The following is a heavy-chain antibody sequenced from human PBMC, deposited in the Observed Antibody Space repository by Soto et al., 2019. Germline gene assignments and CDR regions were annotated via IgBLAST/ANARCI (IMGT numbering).Heavy chain of an antibody. D-gene: IGHD6-13*01. CDR3: AKLYHRNLRSSWDVDFGMHV. CDR1: GFTFSSYG. Sequence: HPGGSLRLSCAASGFTFSSYGMHWVRQAPGKGLEWVAVISYDGSNKYYADSVKGRFTISRDNSKNTLYLQMNSLRAEDTAVYYCAKLYHRNLRSSWDVDFGMHVWGQGTTDTVTS. J-gene: IGHJ6*02. V-gene: IGHV3-30*18. CDR2: ISYDGSNK.